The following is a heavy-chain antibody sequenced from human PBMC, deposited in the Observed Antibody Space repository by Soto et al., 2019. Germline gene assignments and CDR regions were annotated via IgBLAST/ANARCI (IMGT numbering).Heavy chain of an antibody. J-gene: IGHJ6*02. CDR3: AREAVAGSYYYYGMDV. D-gene: IGHD6-19*01. V-gene: IGHV1-69*06. CDR2: IIPIFGTA. Sequence: WASVKVSCKASGGTFSSYAISWVRQAPGQGLEWMGGIIPIFGTANYAQKFQGRVTITADKSMSTAYMELSSLRSEDTAVYYCAREAVAGSYYYYGMDVWGQGTTVTVS. CDR1: GGTFSSYA.